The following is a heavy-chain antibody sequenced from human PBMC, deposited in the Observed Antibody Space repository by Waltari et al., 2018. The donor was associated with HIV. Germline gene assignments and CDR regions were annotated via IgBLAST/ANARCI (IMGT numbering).Heavy chain of an antibody. J-gene: IGHJ4*02. CDR3: ARDPKRKDAYNVDS. CDR2: ALVKGVEWGGSMQMKSGET. D-gene: IGHD1-1*01. Sequence: QVQLVQSGAEVKKPGASVKVSCKTSGSALNIYYIHWVRQAPGQGLEWVGRALVKGVEWGGSMQMKSGETYYGPSCRGKVTFSRDASINTAYMEFNRLTSDDTAGYYCARDPKRKDAYNVDSGGQGSLVTVSS. V-gene: IGHV1-2*06. CDR1: GSALNIYY.